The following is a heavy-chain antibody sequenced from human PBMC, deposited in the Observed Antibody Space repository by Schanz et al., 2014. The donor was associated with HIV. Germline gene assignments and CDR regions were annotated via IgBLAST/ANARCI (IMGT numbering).Heavy chain of an antibody. Sequence: QVQLVQSGAEVKKPGSSVMVSCTTSGGTFTNYAISWVRQAPGQGLQWMGGIIPFFGMANYAQTLQGRLTITADESTGTAYMDLTSLRYEDTALYYCAASMYNGSYGTHYYFDLWGRGTLVTVSS. V-gene: IGHV1-69*12. D-gene: IGHD1-26*01. J-gene: IGHJ2*01. CDR1: GGTFTNYA. CDR2: IIPFFGMA. CDR3: AASMYNGSYGTHYYFDL.